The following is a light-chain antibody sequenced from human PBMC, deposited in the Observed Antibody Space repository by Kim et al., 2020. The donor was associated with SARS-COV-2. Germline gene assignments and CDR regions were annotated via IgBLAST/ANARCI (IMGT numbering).Light chain of an antibody. V-gene: IGKV3-11*01. Sequence: EVVLTQSPATLSLSPGKRATLSCRASQSVSSYLAWYQQKPDQAPRLLIYDASNRATGIPARFSGSGSGTDFTLTISSLEPEDFAVYYCQQRSDWPPTFGQGTKVDIK. J-gene: IGKJ1*01. CDR1: QSVSSY. CDR3: QQRSDWPPT. CDR2: DAS.